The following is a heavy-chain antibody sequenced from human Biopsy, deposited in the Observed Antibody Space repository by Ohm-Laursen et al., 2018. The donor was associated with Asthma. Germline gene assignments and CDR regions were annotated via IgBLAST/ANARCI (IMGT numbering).Heavy chain of an antibody. Sequence: SLRLSCAVTGFILSNYDMHWVRQAPGKGLEWVAVLSYNGNNKYYADSVRGRFTISRDNSENTLYLQMNSLRVEDAAVYYCARGDWYGSASNGYWGQRTLVTVSA. V-gene: IGHV3-30*03. D-gene: IGHD6-6*01. CDR2: LSYNGNNK. J-gene: IGHJ4*02. CDR3: ARGDWYGSASNGY. CDR1: GFILSNYD.